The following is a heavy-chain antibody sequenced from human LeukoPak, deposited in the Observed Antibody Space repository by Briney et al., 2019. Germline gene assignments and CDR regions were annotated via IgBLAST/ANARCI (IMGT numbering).Heavy chain of an antibody. CDR2: ISDSGART. J-gene: IGHJ3*01. Sequence: GGSLRLSCAASGFTFSSYAISWFRQAPEKGLELISTISDSGARTFYADSVKGRFTISRDNSQNTLDLQMNYLSAEDTAIYYCARSRVPASLDQVFDVWGQGTMVTVSS. CDR1: GFTFSSYA. CDR3: ARSRVPASLDQVFDV. D-gene: IGHD2-2*01. V-gene: IGHV3-23*01.